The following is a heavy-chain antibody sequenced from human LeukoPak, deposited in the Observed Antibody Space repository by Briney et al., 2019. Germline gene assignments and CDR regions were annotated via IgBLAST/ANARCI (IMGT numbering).Heavy chain of an antibody. CDR2: ISSSGSTI. J-gene: IGHJ4*02. Sequence: PGGSLRLSCAASGFTFSDYYMSWIRQAPGKGLEWVSYISSSGSTIYYADSVKGRFTISRDNAKNSLYLQMNSLRAEDTAVYYCARNYYDSSGYRHFDYWGQGTLVTVSS. D-gene: IGHD3-22*01. CDR3: ARNYYDSSGYRHFDY. V-gene: IGHV3-11*04. CDR1: GFTFSDYY.